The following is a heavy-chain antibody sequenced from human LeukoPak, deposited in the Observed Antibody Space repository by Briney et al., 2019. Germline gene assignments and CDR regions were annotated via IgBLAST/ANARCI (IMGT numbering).Heavy chain of an antibody. CDR1: GFTFSSYW. Sequence: GGSLRLSCAASGFTFSSYWMHWVRQAPGKGLVWVSRINSDGSSTSYADSVKGRFTISRDKSKNTLYLQMNSLRAEDTAVYYCARVQGETLPTNAFDIWGQGTMVTVSS. D-gene: IGHD5-12*01. V-gene: IGHV3-74*01. CDR2: INSDGSST. J-gene: IGHJ3*02. CDR3: ARVQGETLPTNAFDI.